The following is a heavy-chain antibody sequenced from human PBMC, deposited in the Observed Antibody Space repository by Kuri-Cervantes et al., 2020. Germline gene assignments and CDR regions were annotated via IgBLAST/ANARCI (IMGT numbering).Heavy chain of an antibody. Sequence: SQTLSLTCAIPGDSVSSNSATWNWIRQSPSRGLEWLGRTYYRSKWYNDYALSVKSRITINPDASKNQFSLQVNSVTPEDTAVYYCARGVLTWFDPWGQGALVTVSS. V-gene: IGHV6-1*01. D-gene: IGHD3-16*01. CDR1: GDSVSSNSAT. CDR2: TYYRSKWYN. J-gene: IGHJ5*02. CDR3: ARGVLTWFDP.